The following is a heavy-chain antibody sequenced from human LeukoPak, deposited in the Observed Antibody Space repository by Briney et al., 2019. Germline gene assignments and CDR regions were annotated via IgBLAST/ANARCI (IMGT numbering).Heavy chain of an antibody. CDR1: GFTFSSYA. Sequence: GGSLRLXCAASGFTFSSYAMSWVRQAPGKVLEWVSAISGSRGSTYYADSVKGRFTISRDNSKNTLYLQMNSLRAEDMAVYYCARWDDFWSGYNAFDIWGQGTMVTVSS. CDR2: ISGSRGST. V-gene: IGHV3-23*01. J-gene: IGHJ3*02. CDR3: ARWDDFWSGYNAFDI. D-gene: IGHD3-3*01.